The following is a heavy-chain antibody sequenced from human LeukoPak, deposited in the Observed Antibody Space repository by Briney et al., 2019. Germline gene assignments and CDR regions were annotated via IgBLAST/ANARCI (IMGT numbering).Heavy chain of an antibody. J-gene: IGHJ4*02. CDR3: ARQGHYDFWSGYPIRFDY. Sequence: SETLSLTCTVSGGSISSSSYYWGWIRQPPGKGLEWIGSIYYTGSTYYNPSLKSRVTMSVDTSKKQFSLKLSSVTAADTAVYYCARQGHYDFWSGYPIRFDYWGQGTVVTVSS. CDR2: IYYTGST. V-gene: IGHV4-39*01. CDR1: GGSISSSSYY. D-gene: IGHD3-3*01.